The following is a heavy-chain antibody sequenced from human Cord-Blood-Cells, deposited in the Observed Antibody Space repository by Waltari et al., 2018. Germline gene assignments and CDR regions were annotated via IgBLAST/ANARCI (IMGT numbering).Heavy chain of an antibody. V-gene: IGHV3-23*01. CDR2: ISGSVGNT. CDR1: GSTFSSYA. Sequence: EVQLLESGGGLVQPGGSLRLSCAASGSTFSSYAMIWVSQAPGKGLEWASAISGSVGNTYYADSVQGRYTISRDNSKNTLYLQMNSLRAEDTAVYFCAKVPDYGDYEKGAFDIWGQGTMVTVSS. J-gene: IGHJ3*02. CDR3: AKVPDYGDYEKGAFDI. D-gene: IGHD4-17*01.